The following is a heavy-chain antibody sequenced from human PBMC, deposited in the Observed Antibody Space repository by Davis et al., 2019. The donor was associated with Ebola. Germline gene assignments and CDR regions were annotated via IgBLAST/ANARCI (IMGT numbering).Heavy chain of an antibody. D-gene: IGHD1-7*01. J-gene: IGHJ4*02. CDR2: IVVGSGNT. Sequence: AASVKVSCKASGFTFTSSAVQWVRQARGQRLEWIGWIVVGSGNTNYAQKFQERVTITRDMSTSTAYMELSSLRSEDTAVYYCAADWQNYYFDYWGQGTLVTVSS. V-gene: IGHV1-58*01. CDR1: GFTFTSSA. CDR3: AADWQNYYFDY.